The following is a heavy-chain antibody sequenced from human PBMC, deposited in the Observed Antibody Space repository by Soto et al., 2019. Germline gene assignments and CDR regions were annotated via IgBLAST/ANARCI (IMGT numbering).Heavy chain of an antibody. Sequence: QVLLLQSGSEVKKAGSSVKVSCKASGDAFKSYAIHWVRHAPGQGLEYMGRIIPSYDRTKYAQKFQGRLTLTADKYTSTVYMELSSLRSEDTAVYYCARDPTNVYGDDTFDYWGQGTKVIVSS. V-gene: IGHV1-69*06. J-gene: IGHJ4*02. CDR2: IIPSYDRT. CDR3: ARDPTNVYGDDTFDY. CDR1: GDAFKSYA. D-gene: IGHD4-17*01.